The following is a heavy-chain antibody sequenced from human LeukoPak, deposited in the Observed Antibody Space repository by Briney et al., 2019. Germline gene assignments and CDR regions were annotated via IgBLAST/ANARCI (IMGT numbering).Heavy chain of an antibody. CDR1: GFTSSSYG. CDR3: TSHAAFDP. J-gene: IGHJ5*02. V-gene: IGHV3-15*01. Sequence: PGGSLRLSCAASGFTSSSYGMHWVRQAPGKGLEWVGRIKSKNVGGTTDYAAPVKGRFTISRDDSKNTVYLQMNSLKIEDTAVYYCTSHAAFDPWGQGTLVTVSS. CDR2: IKSKNVGGTT.